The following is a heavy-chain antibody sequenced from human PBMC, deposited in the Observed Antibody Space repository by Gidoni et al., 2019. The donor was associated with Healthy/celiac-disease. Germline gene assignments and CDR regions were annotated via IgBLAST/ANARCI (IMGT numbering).Heavy chain of an antibody. Sequence: QVQLVESGGGVVQPGRSLRLSCASSGFPFSSYAMHWVRQAPGKGLEWVAVISYDGSNKYYADYVKGRFTISRDNSKNKLYLQMNSLRAEDTAVYYCARGVEWLLDRDAFDIWGQGTMVTVSS. CDR3: ARGVEWLLDRDAFDI. CDR2: ISYDGSNK. D-gene: IGHD3-3*01. V-gene: IGHV3-30*04. CDR1: GFPFSSYA. J-gene: IGHJ3*02.